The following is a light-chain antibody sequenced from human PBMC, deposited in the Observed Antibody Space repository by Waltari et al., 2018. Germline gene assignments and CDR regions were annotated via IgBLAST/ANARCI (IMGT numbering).Light chain of an antibody. CDR3: QVWDSSSEHYV. Sequence: SYVLTQSPSMSVAPGKTARITCGGDGIGSKSVHWYQQKTGQAPVLVVHNDNDRPSGVPERFSGSNSGNTATLTIRRVEAGDEADYYCQVWDSSSEHYVFGTGTRVTVL. CDR1: GIGSKS. V-gene: IGLV3-21*03. CDR2: NDN. J-gene: IGLJ1*01.